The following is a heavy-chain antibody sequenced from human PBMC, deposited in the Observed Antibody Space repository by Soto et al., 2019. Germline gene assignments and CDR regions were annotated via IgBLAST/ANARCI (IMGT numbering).Heavy chain of an antibody. V-gene: IGHV3-33*01. J-gene: IGHJ6*02. Sequence: QVQLVESGGGVVRPGRSLRLACAAPGFSFSTYGMHWVRQAPGKGLQWVAVIWYAGSNTYYADSVKGRFTISRDNSKNTLYLQMKNLRVEDTAVYYCARVEAPLIHSDHYYYGMDVWGQGTTVTVSS. CDR2: IWYAGSNT. CDR1: GFSFSTYG. CDR3: ARVEAPLIHSDHYYYGMDV. D-gene: IGHD5-18*01.